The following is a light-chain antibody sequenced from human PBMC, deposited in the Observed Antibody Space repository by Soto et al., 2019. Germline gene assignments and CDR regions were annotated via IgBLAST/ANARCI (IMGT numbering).Light chain of an antibody. CDR1: SSNLGDNA. V-gene: IGLV1-44*01. CDR2: SYD. Sequence: QSVLTQPPSASGTPGQRVTISCSTSSSNLGDNAVNWYQHVPGTAPKLLIYSYDQRPSGVPDRFSGSKSGTSASLAISGLQSEDGADYYCAAGDASRAGYVFGTGTKVTVL. CDR3: AAGDASRAGYV. J-gene: IGLJ1*01.